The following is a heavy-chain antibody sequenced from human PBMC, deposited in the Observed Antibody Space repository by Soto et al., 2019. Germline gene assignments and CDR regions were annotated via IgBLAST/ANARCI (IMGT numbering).Heavy chain of an antibody. CDR1: NGSFMGYY. D-gene: IGHD1-26*01. CDR2: INHFGSP. CDR3: ARASGGGVGTTSY. V-gene: IGHV4-34*01. Sequence: QVQLHQWGAGLLKPSETLSLTCGVYNGSFMGYYWTWVRQPPGKGLEWIGEINHFGSPNYNPSLTSRVAISIDTSKHQFSLSLRSLTAADTAVYYCARASGGGVGTTSYWGQGTLVTVSS. J-gene: IGHJ4*02.